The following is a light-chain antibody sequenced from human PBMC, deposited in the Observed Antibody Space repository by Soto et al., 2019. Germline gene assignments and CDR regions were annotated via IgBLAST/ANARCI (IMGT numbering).Light chain of an antibody. V-gene: IGKV1-5*03. Sequence: DIQMTQSPSTLSGSVGYRVTITCRASQTISSWLAWYQQKPGKAPKLLIYKASTLKSGVPSRFSGSGSGTDFTLTISSLEPEDFAVYYCQQRSNWPGTFGGGTKGDIK. CDR3: QQRSNWPGT. CDR2: KAS. J-gene: IGKJ4*01. CDR1: QTISSW.